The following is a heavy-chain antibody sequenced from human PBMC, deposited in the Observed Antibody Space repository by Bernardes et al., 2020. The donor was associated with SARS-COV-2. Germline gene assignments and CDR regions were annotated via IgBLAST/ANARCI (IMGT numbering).Heavy chain of an antibody. D-gene: IGHD2-2*01. V-gene: IGHV1-46*01. Sequence: ASVKVSCKASGYTFTSYYMHWVRQAPGQGLEWMGIINPSGGSTSYAQKLQGRVTMTRDTSTSTVYMELSSLRSDDTAVYYCSREKGTRGPFEYWDRGSLVNGSA. J-gene: IGHJ4*02. CDR1: GYTFTSYY. CDR3: SREKGTRGPFEY. CDR2: INPSGGST.